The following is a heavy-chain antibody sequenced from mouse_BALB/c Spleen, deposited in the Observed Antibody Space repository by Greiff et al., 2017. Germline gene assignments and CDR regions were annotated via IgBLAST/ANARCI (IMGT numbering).Heavy chain of an antibody. CDR2: IDPANGNT. CDR1: GFNIKDTY. D-gene: IGHD2-4*01. Sequence: VQLQQSGAELVKPGASVKLSCTASGFNIKDTYMHWVKQRPEQGLEWIGRIDPANGNTKYDPKFQGKATITADTSSNTAYLQLSSLTSEDTAVYYCARGPINYDYDEAWFAYWGQGTLVTVSA. J-gene: IGHJ3*01. V-gene: IGHV14-3*02. CDR3: ARGPINYDYDEAWFAY.